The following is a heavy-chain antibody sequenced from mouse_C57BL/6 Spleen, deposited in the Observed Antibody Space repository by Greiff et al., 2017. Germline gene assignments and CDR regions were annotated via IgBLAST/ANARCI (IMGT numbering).Heavy chain of an antibody. CDR3: ARRVTTVVDSGFDY. Sequence: VKLQESGAELARPGASVKLSCKASGYTFTSYGISWVKQRTGQGLEWIGEIYPRSGNTYYNEKFKGKATLNADKSSSTAYMELRSLTSEDSAVYFCARRVTTVVDSGFDYWGQGTTLTVSS. CDR1: GYTFTSYG. J-gene: IGHJ2*01. CDR2: IYPRSGNT. V-gene: IGHV1-81*01. D-gene: IGHD1-1*01.